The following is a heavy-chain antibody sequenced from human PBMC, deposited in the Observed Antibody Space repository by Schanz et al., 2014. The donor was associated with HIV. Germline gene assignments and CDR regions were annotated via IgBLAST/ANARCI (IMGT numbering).Heavy chain of an antibody. CDR1: GYTFSNFD. Sequence: QVQLVQSGAEVKKPGASVKVSCKASGYTFSNFDINWVRQATGQGLEWMGWMNPNSGNTGYAQKFQGRVTITADESTSTAYMELSSLRSEDTAVYYCAREKTTLNWFDPWGQGTLVTVSS. D-gene: IGHD4-4*01. CDR2: MNPNSGNT. J-gene: IGHJ5*02. V-gene: IGHV1-8*01. CDR3: AREKTTLNWFDP.